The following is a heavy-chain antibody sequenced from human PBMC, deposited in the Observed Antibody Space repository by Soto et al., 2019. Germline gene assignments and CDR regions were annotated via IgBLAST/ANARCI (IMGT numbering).Heavy chain of an antibody. CDR3: AKDRNSWLRFDLGY. CDR2: ITGSAGST. Sequence: EVQLLESGGGLVQPGGYLRLSCAASGFTFSSYAMSWVRQAPGKGLEWVSPITGSAGSTYYADSVKGRFTISRDNSKNTLYLQMNSPRAEDTAVYYCAKDRNSWLRFDLGYWGQGPLVTVSS. V-gene: IGHV3-23*01. D-gene: IGHD5-12*01. CDR1: GFTFSSYA. J-gene: IGHJ4*02.